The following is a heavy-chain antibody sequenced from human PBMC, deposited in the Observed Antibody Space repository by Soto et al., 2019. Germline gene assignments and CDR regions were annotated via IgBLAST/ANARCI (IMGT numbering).Heavy chain of an antibody. CDR3: ARSRVIPKDYGLDL. D-gene: IGHD2-21*01. Sequence: QVQLHETGPGLVKPSETLSLTCNVSGDSMSRYYWTWIRQPPGKGLEWIGDIAYSGSATYNPSLKSRVTIPLDASKSHFSLGLSSLTAADTAVYYCARSRVIPKDYGLDLWGQGTTVTVSS. V-gene: IGHV4-59*01. CDR2: IAYSGSA. J-gene: IGHJ6*02. CDR1: GDSMSRYY.